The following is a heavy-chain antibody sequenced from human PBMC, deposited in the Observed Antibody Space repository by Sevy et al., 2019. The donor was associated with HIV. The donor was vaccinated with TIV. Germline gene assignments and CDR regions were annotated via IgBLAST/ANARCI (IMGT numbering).Heavy chain of an antibody. D-gene: IGHD5-18*01. V-gene: IGHV3-23*01. J-gene: IGHJ4*02. CDR3: AKDSGDDNYGLFDY. CDR1: GFTVSNYA. Sequence: GGSLRLSCGASGFTVSNYAMSWVRQAPGKGLEWVSSISGSGDNTYNADSVKGRFTVSRDNSKNTLYLQMNSLRAEDTAVYYCAKDSGDDNYGLFDYWGQGTLVTVSS. CDR2: ISGSGDNT.